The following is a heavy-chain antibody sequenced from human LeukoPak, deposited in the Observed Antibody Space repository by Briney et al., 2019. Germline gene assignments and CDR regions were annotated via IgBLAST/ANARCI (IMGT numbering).Heavy chain of an antibody. Sequence: GTSVKVSCKASGFTFTTFAVHWVRQAPGQGLEWMGIINPSGGSTSYAQKFQGRVTMTRDTSTSTVYMELSSLRSEDTAVYYCARGPTVTNNWFDPWGQGTLVTVSS. J-gene: IGHJ5*02. CDR2: INPSGGST. CDR1: GFTFTTFA. CDR3: ARGPTVTNNWFDP. D-gene: IGHD4-17*01. V-gene: IGHV1-46*01.